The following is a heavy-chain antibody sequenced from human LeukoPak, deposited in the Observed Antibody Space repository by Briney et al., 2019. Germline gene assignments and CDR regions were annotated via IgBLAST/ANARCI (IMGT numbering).Heavy chain of an antibody. V-gene: IGHV4-61*01. CDR2: SYYSGST. CDR1: GVSVSSGTYY. J-gene: IGHJ4*02. CDR3: ARLYRYYYDSSGVDY. D-gene: IGHD3-22*01. Sequence: SQTLSLTCTVSGVSVSSGTYYWSWIRQPPGKGLEWIGYSYYSGSTNYNPSLKRRVTISVDTSKNQFSLKLSSVTAADTAVYYCARLYRYYYDSSGVDYWGQGTLVTVSS.